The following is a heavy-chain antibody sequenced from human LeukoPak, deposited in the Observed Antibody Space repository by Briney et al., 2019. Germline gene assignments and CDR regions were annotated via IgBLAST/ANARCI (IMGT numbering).Heavy chain of an antibody. CDR2: MHPDTGDT. D-gene: IGHD7-27*01. V-gene: IGHV1-8*01. Sequence: ASVKVSCKTSGYTFTNNDIHWVRQAPGQALEWMGWMHPDTGDTGYAQKFQGRVIMTRDTSISTAYMELTSLRPDDTAVYYCASWGMTQFDYWGQGTLVTVSS. J-gene: IGHJ4*02. CDR1: GYTFTNND. CDR3: ASWGMTQFDY.